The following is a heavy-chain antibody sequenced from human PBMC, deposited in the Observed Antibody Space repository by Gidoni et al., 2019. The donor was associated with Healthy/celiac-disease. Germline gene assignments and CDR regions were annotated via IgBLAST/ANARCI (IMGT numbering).Heavy chain of an antibody. V-gene: IGHV4-30-2*01. J-gene: IGHJ5*02. CDR2: IYHSGST. Sequence: QLQLQESGSALVKPSQTLSITCAVSGGLISRVGYPWSWIRRPPGKGLEWIGYIYHSGSTYYNPSLKSRVTISVDRSENQFSLELSSVTAADTAVYYCARGRGYCSSSSCYGSWFDPWGQGTLVTVSS. CDR1: GGLISRVGYP. D-gene: IGHD2-2*01. CDR3: ARGRGYCSSSSCYGSWFDP.